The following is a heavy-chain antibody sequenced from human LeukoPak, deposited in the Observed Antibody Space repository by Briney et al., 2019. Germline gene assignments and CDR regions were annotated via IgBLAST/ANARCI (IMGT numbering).Heavy chain of an antibody. V-gene: IGHV3-11*04. CDR2: ISSSGSTI. J-gene: IGHJ4*02. D-gene: IGHD1-26*01. CDR1: GFTFSDYF. CDR3: ARAGIVGATGVFDY. Sequence: GGSLRLSCAASGFTFSDYFMSWIRQAPGKGLEWASYISSSGSTIYYADSVKGRFTISRDNAKNSLYLQMNSLRAEDTAVYYCARAGIVGATGVFDYWGQGTLVTVSS.